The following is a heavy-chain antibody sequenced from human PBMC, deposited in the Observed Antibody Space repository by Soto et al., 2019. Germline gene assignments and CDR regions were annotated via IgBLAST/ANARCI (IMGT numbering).Heavy chain of an antibody. CDR1: GYTFTSYG. CDR2: ISAYNGNT. CDR3: ASYHLNYYYYGMDV. V-gene: IGHV1-18*01. Sequence: QVQLVQSGAEVKKPGASVKVSCKASGYTFTSYGISWVRQAPGQGLEWMGWISAYNGNTNYAQKLKGRVTMTTDTSTSTAYTELRSLRSDDTAVYYCASYHLNYYYYGMDVWGQGTTVTVSS. J-gene: IGHJ6*02.